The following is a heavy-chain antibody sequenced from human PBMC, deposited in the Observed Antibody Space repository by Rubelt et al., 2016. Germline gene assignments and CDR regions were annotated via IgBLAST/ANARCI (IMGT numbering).Heavy chain of an antibody. CDR2: INTNTGNP. D-gene: IGHD3-10*01. Sequence: QVQLVQSGAEVKKPGASVKVSCKVSGYTLTELSMHWVRQAPGKGLEWMGWINTNTGNPTYAQGFTGRFVVSLDTSVSTAYLQISSLKAEDTAVYYCARGMRWFGENYWGQGTLVTVSS. J-gene: IGHJ4*02. CDR1: GYTLTELS. V-gene: IGHV7-4-1*02. CDR3: ARGMRWFGENY.